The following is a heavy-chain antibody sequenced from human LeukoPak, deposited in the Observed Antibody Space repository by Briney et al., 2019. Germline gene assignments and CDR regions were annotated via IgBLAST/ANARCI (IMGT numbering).Heavy chain of an antibody. CDR2: ISSSGSTI. D-gene: IGHD6-6*01. J-gene: IGHJ5*01. Sequence: GGSLRLSCAASGFTFNSYEMNWVRQAPGKGLEWVSYISSSGSTIYYADSVKGRFTISRDNAKNSLYLQMSSLRVEDTAVYYCTRDPRHFDSCGQGTLVTVSS. V-gene: IGHV3-48*03. CDR3: TRDPRHFDS. CDR1: GFTFNSYE.